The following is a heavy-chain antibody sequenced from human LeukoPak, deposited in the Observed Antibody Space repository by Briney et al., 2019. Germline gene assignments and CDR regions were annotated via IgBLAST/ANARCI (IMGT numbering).Heavy chain of an antibody. CDR3: AGSSVPLWFDP. V-gene: IGHV1-18*04. Sequence: ASVKVSCKASGYTFTGYYMHWVRQASGQGLEWMGWISAYNGNTNYAQKLQGRVTMTTDTSTSTAYMELRSLRSDDTAVYYCAGSSVPLWFDPWGQGTLVTVSS. D-gene: IGHD6-6*01. CDR2: ISAYNGNT. CDR1: GYTFTGYY. J-gene: IGHJ5*02.